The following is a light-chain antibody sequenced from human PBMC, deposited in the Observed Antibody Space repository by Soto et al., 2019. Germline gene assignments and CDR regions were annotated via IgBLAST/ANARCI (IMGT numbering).Light chain of an antibody. J-gene: IGKJ1*01. CDR1: QSISSW. Sequence: DIQMTQSPSTLSASVGDRVTITCRASQSISSWLAWYQQKPGKAPKLLIYDASSLESGVPSRFSGSGSETEFTLTISSLRPDDFATYYCQQYDSYSRTFGQGTKVDIK. CDR3: QQYDSYSRT. CDR2: DAS. V-gene: IGKV1-5*01.